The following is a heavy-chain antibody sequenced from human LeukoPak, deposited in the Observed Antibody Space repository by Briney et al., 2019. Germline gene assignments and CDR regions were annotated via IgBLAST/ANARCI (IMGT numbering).Heavy chain of an antibody. CDR2: IYPGDSDT. CDR3: ARQFSGYFDWSPYYFDY. D-gene: IGHD3-9*01. Sequence: PGESLKISCKGSGYSFTSYWIGWVRQMPGKGLEWMGIIYPGDSDTRYSPSFQGQVTISADKSISTACLQWSSLKASDTAMYYCARQFSGYFDWSPYYFDYWGQGTLVTVSS. V-gene: IGHV5-51*01. J-gene: IGHJ4*02. CDR1: GYSFTSYW.